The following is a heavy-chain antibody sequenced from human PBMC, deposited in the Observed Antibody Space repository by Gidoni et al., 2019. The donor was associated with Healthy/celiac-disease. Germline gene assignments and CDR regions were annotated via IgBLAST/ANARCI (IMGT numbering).Heavy chain of an antibody. CDR3: ARRGYYYGSGSYYNPRRDAFDI. D-gene: IGHD3-10*01. Sequence: EVQLVQSGAAVKKPGESLKISCKGSGYSFTSYWIGWVRQMPGKGLEWMGIIYPGDSDTRYSPSFQGQVTISADKSISTAYLQWSSLKASDTAMYYCARRGYYYGSGSYYNPRRDAFDIWGQGTMVTVSS. J-gene: IGHJ3*02. CDR2: IYPGDSDT. CDR1: GYSFTSYW. V-gene: IGHV5-51*01.